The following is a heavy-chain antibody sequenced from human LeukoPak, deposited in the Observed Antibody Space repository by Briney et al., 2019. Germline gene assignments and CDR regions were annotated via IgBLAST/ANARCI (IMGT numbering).Heavy chain of an antibody. CDR2: IFYSGST. V-gene: IGHV4-59*08. CDR3: ARQPSGYYDRSGYYPYYFDY. Sequence: SETLSLTCTVSGGSFSSYYWNWVRQSPGKGLEWIGYIFYSGSTMYDPSLKSRVTISLDTSKDQFSLKLTSVTAADTAVYYCARQPSGYYDRSGYYPYYFDYWGQGTLVTVSS. D-gene: IGHD3-22*01. J-gene: IGHJ4*02. CDR1: GGSFSSYY.